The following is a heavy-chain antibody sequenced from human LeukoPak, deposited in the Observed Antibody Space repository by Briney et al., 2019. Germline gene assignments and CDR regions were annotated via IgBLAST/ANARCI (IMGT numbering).Heavy chain of an antibody. CDR2: IYTSGST. D-gene: IGHD3-9*01. Sequence: SSETLSLTCTVSGGSISSGSYYWSWIRQTAGKGLEWIGRIYTSGSTNYNPSLKSRVTISVDTSKNQFSLKLSSVTAADTAVYYCARDQNDILTGSFDPWGQGTLVTVSS. J-gene: IGHJ5*02. CDR3: ARDQNDILTGSFDP. CDR1: GGSISSGSYY. V-gene: IGHV4-61*02.